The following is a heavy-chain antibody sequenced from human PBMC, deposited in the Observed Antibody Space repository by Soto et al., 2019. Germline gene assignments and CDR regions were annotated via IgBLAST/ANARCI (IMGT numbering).Heavy chain of an antibody. D-gene: IGHD6-13*01. CDR2: INHSGST. V-gene: IGHV4-34*01. Sequence: SETLSLTCAVYGGSFSGYCWSWIRQPPGKGLEWIGEINHSGSTNYNPSLKSRVTISVDTSKNQFSLKLSSVTAADTAVYYCARVKIGAAAGSRYYYYYGMDVWGQGTTVTVSS. CDR3: ARVKIGAAAGSRYYYYYGMDV. CDR1: GGSFSGYC. J-gene: IGHJ6*02.